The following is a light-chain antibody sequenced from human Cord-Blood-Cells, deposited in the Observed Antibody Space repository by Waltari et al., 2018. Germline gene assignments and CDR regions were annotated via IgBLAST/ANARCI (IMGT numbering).Light chain of an antibody. CDR2: ASS. CDR1: QGISSY. J-gene: IGKJ4*01. V-gene: IGKV1-39*01. CDR3: QQSYSTPPLT. Sequence: DIQRTQSSSSLSASVGDRVTITCRASQGISSYLYWYQQTPGKAPKLLIYASSSLPSVVPSRFSGSGSVTDFSLTISSLHPEYFATYYCQQSYSTPPLTVGGGNKVEIK.